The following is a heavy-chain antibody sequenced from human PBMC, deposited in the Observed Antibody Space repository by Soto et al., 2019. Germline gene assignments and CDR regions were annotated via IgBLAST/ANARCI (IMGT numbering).Heavy chain of an antibody. CDR2: INHSGST. Sequence: SETLSLTCAVYGGSFSGYYWSWIRQPPGKGLEWIGEINHSGSTNYNPSLKSRVTISVDTSKNQFSLKLSSVTAADTAVYYCARGRPVDYWGQGTLVTVSS. CDR1: GGSFSGYY. CDR3: ARGRPVDY. J-gene: IGHJ4*02. V-gene: IGHV4-34*01. D-gene: IGHD6-19*01.